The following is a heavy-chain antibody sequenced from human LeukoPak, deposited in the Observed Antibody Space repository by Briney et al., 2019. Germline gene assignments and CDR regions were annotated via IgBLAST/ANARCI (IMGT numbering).Heavy chain of an antibody. J-gene: IGHJ5*01. CDR2: IYYSGST. CDR3: VRVMCSCGACTFGSWFDP. V-gene: IGHV4-39*02. D-gene: IGHD2-15*01. CDR1: GGSITSGSYY. Sequence: PSETLSLTCTVSGGSITSGSYYWGWIRQPPGKGLEWIGSIYYSGSTYYNPSLKSRVTISVDTSNKLFSLKLSSVTAADTAVYYCVRVMCSCGACTFGSWFDPWGQGTLVTVSS.